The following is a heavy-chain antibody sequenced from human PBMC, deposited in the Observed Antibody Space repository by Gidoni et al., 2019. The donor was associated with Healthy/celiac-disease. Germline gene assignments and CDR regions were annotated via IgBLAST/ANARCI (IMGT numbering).Heavy chain of an antibody. V-gene: IGHV3-30-3*01. J-gene: IGHJ5*02. Sequence: QVQLVESGGGVVQPGRSLRLSCAASGFTFSSYAMHWVRQAPGKGLEWVAVISYDGSNKYYADSVKGRFTISRDNSKNTLYLQMNSLRAEDTAVYYCARESPPRNRGFDPWGQGTLVTVSS. CDR2: ISYDGSNK. CDR1: GFTFSSYA. CDR3: ARESPPRNRGFDP. D-gene: IGHD7-27*01.